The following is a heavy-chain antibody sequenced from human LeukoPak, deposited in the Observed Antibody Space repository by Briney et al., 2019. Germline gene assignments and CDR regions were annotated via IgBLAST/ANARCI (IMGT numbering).Heavy chain of an antibody. V-gene: IGHV2-70*11. CDR1: GFSLSTSGMC. CDR2: IDWDDDK. D-gene: IGHD6-19*01. J-gene: IGHJ4*02. Sequence: SGPALVKPTQTLTLTCTFSGFSLSTSGMCVSWIREPPGKALEWLARIDWDDDKYYSTSLKTRLTISKDTSKNQVVLTMTNMDPVDTATYYCARSMISVAGTYFDDRGQGTLVTVSS. CDR3: ARSMISVAGTYFDD.